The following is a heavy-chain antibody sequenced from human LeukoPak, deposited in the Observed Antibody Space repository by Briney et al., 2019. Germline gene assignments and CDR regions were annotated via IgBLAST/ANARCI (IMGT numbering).Heavy chain of an antibody. J-gene: IGHJ4*02. Sequence: PGGSLRLSCAASGFSFNSYAMSWVRQAPGKGLEWVSAINNDGDSTYSADSVKGRFTVSRDNSKNTLYLQMNSLRAEDTAVYYCARSGPSQWLVRFFDYWGQGTLVTVSS. CDR1: GFSFNSYA. V-gene: IGHV3-23*01. CDR2: INNDGDST. CDR3: ARSGPSQWLVRFFDY. D-gene: IGHD6-19*01.